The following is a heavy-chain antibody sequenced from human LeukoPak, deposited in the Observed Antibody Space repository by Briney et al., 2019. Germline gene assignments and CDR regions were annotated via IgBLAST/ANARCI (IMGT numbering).Heavy chain of an antibody. J-gene: IGHJ5*02. CDR1: GFTFSSYW. Sequence: DPGGALRLSCAASGFTFSSYWMHWVRQAPGKGLVWVSRINSDGSSTSYADSVKGRFTISRDNAKNTLYLQMNSLRAEDTAVYYCARGVGYCSSTSCYWWFDPWGQGTLVTVSS. D-gene: IGHD2-2*01. CDR2: INSDGSST. CDR3: ARGVGYCSSTSCYWWFDP. V-gene: IGHV3-74*01.